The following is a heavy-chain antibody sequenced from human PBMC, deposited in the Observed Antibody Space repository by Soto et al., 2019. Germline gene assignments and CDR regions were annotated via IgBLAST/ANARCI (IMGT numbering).Heavy chain of an antibody. D-gene: IGHD1-20*01. Sequence: QVQLVQSGAEVKKPGASVKVSCKASGYTFTSYAMHWVRQAPGQRLEWMGWINAGNGNTKYSQKFQGRVTITSDTPASTAYMELSSLRSEATPLSYCARGIRLIDYWGQGTLVTVSS. CDR1: GYTFTSYA. CDR3: ARGIRLIDY. J-gene: IGHJ4*02. CDR2: INAGNGNT. V-gene: IGHV1-3*01.